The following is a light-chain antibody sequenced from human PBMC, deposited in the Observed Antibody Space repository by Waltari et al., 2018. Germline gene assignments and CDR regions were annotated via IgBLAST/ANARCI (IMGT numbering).Light chain of an antibody. CDR1: QAITNY. Sequence: DIQLTHSPSSLSASVGDRVTITCLASQAITNYLNWYQQRPGKAPKLLIHDASKLETGVPSRFSGSQSGTVFTLTISNLQPEDVGTYFCQRYDNLPIFAFGPGTKVDI. CDR2: DAS. CDR3: QRYDNLPIFA. J-gene: IGKJ3*01. V-gene: IGKV1-33*01.